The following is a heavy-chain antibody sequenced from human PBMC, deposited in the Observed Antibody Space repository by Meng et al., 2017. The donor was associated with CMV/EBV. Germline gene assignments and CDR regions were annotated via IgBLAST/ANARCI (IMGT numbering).Heavy chain of an antibody. J-gene: IGHJ4*02. Sequence: TVSGGSIRSYYWSWIRQPAGKGLEWIGRIYSSGGTNYKSSLKSRVTMSVDTSRNQFSLKLSSVTAADTAVYYCARTDCSSTSCYFNYWGQGTLVTVSS. CDR1: GGSIRSYY. CDR3: ARTDCSSTSCYFNY. CDR2: IYSSGGT. V-gene: IGHV4-4*07. D-gene: IGHD2-2*01.